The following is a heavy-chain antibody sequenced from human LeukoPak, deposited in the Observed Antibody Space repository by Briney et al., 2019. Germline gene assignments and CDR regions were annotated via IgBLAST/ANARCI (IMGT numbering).Heavy chain of an antibody. CDR3: ARDAEYGDYSFDY. CDR1: GGSFSNYA. J-gene: IGHJ4*02. Sequence: ASVKVSCKASGGSFSNYAITWVRQAPGQGLEWKGGIIPIFGTTNYAQKFQGRVSITADKSTSTAYMELSSLRSEDTALYYCARDAEYGDYSFDYWGQGTLVTVSS. V-gene: IGHV1-69*06. CDR2: IIPIFGTT. D-gene: IGHD4-17*01.